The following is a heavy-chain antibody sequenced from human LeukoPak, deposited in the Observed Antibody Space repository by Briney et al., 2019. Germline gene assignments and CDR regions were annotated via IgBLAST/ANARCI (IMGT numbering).Heavy chain of an antibody. D-gene: IGHD5-12*01. CDR2: IYYSGST. Sequence: SETLSLTCAVSGGSISSGGYSWSWIRQPPGKGLEWVGYIYYSGSTNYNPSLKSRVTISVDTSKNQFSLKLSSVTAADTAVYYCARHRGYSGYVLDYWGPGTLVTVSS. CDR1: GGSISSGGYS. J-gene: IGHJ4*02. V-gene: IGHV4-61*08. CDR3: ARHRGYSGYVLDY.